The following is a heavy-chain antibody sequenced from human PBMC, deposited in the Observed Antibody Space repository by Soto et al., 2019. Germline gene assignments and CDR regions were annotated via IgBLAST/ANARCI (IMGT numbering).Heavy chain of an antibody. CDR2: IYYSGST. D-gene: IGHD6-19*01. V-gene: IGHV4-59*08. Sequence: SETLSLTCTVSGGSISSYYWSWIRQPPGKGLEWIGYIYYSGSTNHNPSLKSRVTISVDTSKNQFSLKLSSVTAADTAVYDCASCSSGWYYFDYWGQGTLVTVSS. J-gene: IGHJ4*02. CDR1: GGSISSYY. CDR3: ASCSSGWYYFDY.